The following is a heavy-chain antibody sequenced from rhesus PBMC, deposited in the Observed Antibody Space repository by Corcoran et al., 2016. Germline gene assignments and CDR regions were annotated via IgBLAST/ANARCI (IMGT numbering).Heavy chain of an antibody. J-gene: IGHJ5-1*01. CDR1: GGSSRSNY. CDR2: IYSSGST. Sequence: QVQLQDSGPGLVKPSETLSLTCAVSGGSSRSNYWSWIRQAPGRGLEWIGYIYSSGSTYYNPSLKSRVTLSVDTSKNQFSLKLTSVTAADTAVYYCALRYEVWGPGVLVTVSS. CDR3: ALRYEV. D-gene: IGHD1-1-1*01. V-gene: IGHV4S11*01.